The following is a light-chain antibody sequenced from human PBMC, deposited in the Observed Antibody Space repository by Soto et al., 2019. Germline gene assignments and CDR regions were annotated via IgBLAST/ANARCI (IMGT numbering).Light chain of an antibody. Sequence: ESVLTQSPGTLSLSPGERATLSCRASQSVTSSYLAWYQQKPGQAPRLLIYGASSRATGIPDRFSGSGSGTDFTLTISRLEPQDFAMYYCHQYGSSPLTFGGGIKVEIK. V-gene: IGKV3-20*01. CDR3: HQYGSSPLT. J-gene: IGKJ4*01. CDR1: QSVTSSY. CDR2: GAS.